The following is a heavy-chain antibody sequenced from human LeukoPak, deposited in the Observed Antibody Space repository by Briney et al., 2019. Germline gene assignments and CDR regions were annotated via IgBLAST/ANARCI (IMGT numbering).Heavy chain of an antibody. CDR1: GFTFSSYA. J-gene: IGHJ4*02. CDR3: ARDRRTYYYDSSGYPGPY. Sequence: GGSLRLSCAASGFTFSSYAMHWVRQAPGKGLEWVAVISYDGSNKYYADSVKGRFTISRDNSKNTLYLQMNSLRAEDTAVYYCARDRRTYYYDSSGYPGPYWGQGTLGTVS. D-gene: IGHD3-22*01. CDR2: ISYDGSNK. V-gene: IGHV3-30-3*01.